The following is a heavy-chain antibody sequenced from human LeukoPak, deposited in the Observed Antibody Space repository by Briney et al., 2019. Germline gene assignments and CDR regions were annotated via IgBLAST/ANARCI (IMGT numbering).Heavy chain of an antibody. CDR2: VDQTGSP. J-gene: IGHJ6*03. V-gene: IGHV4-39*07. D-gene: IGHD2-15*01. CDR1: GGSLRSDRHN. Sequence: ETLSLTCSVSGGSLRSDRHNWAWVRQSADKGLEHIGSVDQTGSPYYNPPLKSRVTISVDTSNKQFSLNLTSVTAADTAVYYCARDLGGYPFFMDVWGKGITVTVSS. CDR3: ARDLGGYPFFMDV.